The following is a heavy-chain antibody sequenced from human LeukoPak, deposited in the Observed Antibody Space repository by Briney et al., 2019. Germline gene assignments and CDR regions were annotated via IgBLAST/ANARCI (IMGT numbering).Heavy chain of an antibody. CDR3: ARHANYGANSPIGN. CDR2: IYPGDSDT. Sequence: GESLKISCKGSGYSFTSYWIGWVRQMPGKGLERMGIIYPGDSDTGYSPSFQGQVTISADKSISPAYLQWSSLKASDAAMYYCARHANYGANSPIGNWGQGTLVTVSS. J-gene: IGHJ4*02. D-gene: IGHD4-23*01. V-gene: IGHV5-51*01. CDR1: GYSFTSYW.